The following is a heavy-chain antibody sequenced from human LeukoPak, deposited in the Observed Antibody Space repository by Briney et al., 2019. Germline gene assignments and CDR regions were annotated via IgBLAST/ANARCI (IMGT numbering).Heavy chain of an antibody. J-gene: IGHJ4*02. D-gene: IGHD4-17*01. Sequence: GGSLRLSCAASGFTFSSSAMSWVRQAPGKGLEWVSAISNNGGYTYYADSVQGRFTISRDNSKSTLCLQMNSLRAEDTAVYYCARDDYGDYFLDYWGQGTLVTVSS. CDR3: ARDDYGDYFLDY. CDR1: GFTFSSSA. CDR2: ISNNGGYT. V-gene: IGHV3-23*01.